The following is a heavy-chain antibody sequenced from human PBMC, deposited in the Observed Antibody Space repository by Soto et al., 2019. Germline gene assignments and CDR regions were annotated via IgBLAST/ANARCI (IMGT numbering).Heavy chain of an antibody. V-gene: IGHV4-4*02. Sequence: QVQLQESGPGLVKPSGTLSLTCAVSGGSISSSNWWSWVRQPPGKGLEGIGEIYHSGSTNYNPSLKSRFTITVDKSKNQFSLTLRSVTAAETAVYYCARGIGKYQLISRWFDPWGQGTLVTVSS. CDR2: IYHSGST. D-gene: IGHD2-2*01. CDR3: ARGIGKYQLISRWFDP. CDR1: GGSISSSNW. J-gene: IGHJ5*02.